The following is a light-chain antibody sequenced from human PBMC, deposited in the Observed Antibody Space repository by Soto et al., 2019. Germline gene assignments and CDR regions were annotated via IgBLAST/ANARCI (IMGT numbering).Light chain of an antibody. V-gene: IGKV3-15*01. CDR3: QQYHNWPPIT. CDR2: GAS. CDR1: QSVSSH. J-gene: IGKJ5*01. Sequence: ETVMTQSPDTLFVSLGEGATLSCRASQSVSSHLAWYQHKPGQAPRLLIYGASTRASGIPARFSGSGSETDFTLTISSLQSEDSAVYYCQQYHNWPPITFGQGTRLEI.